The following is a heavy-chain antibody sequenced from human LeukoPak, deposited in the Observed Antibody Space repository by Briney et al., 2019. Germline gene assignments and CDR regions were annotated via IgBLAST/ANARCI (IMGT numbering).Heavy chain of an antibody. D-gene: IGHD3-10*01. J-gene: IGHJ4*02. CDR2: IYYSGST. V-gene: IGHV4-39*07. CDR3: ASYGSGSPDY. CDR1: GGSISSSSYY. Sequence: PSETLSLTCTVSGGSISSSSYYWGWIRQPPGKGLEWIGSIYYSGSTYYNPSLKSRVTISVDTSKNQFSLKLSSVTAADTAVYYCASYGSGSPDYWGQGTLVTVSS.